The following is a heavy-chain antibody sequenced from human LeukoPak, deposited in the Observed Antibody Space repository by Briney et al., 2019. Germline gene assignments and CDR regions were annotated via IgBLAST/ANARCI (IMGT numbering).Heavy chain of an antibody. CDR1: GFTFRSAW. CDR2: IRGDGGDA. J-gene: IGHJ4*02. Sequence: GGSLRLPCAASGFTFRSAWMHWVRQAPGKGLVWVSRIRGDGGDANYADFVKGRYTISRDNAKSTLYLQMNGLGVEDTAVYYCVRDIVAGSGSYSDWGQGTLVTVSS. D-gene: IGHD3-10*01. V-gene: IGHV3-74*01. CDR3: VRDIVAGSGSYSD.